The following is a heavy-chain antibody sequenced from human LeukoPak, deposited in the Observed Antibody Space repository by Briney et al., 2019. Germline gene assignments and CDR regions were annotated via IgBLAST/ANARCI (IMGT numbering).Heavy chain of an antibody. CDR3: ARDRPSWIQLWSS. CDR2: IKQDGSEK. Sequence: PGGSLRLSCAASGFTFSSYWMSWVRQAPGKGLEWVANIKQDGSEKYYVDSVKGRFTISRDNAKNSLYLQMNSLRAEDTAVYYCARDRPSWIQLWSSWGQGTLVTVSS. CDR1: GFTFSSYW. D-gene: IGHD5-18*01. V-gene: IGHV3-7*01. J-gene: IGHJ5*02.